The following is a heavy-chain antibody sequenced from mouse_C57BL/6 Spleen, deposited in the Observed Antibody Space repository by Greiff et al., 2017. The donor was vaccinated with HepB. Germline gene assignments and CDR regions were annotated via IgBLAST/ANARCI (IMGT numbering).Heavy chain of an antibody. Sequence: EVQGVESGGGLVQPGGSLSLSCAASGFTFTDYYMSWVRQPPGKALEWLGFIRNKANGYTTEYSASVKGRFTISRDNSQSILYLQMNALRAEDSATYYCARSLSNLYYFDYWGQGTTLTVSS. D-gene: IGHD4-1*01. V-gene: IGHV7-3*01. CDR3: ARSLSNLYYFDY. CDR1: GFTFTDYY. J-gene: IGHJ2*01. CDR2: IRNKANGYTT.